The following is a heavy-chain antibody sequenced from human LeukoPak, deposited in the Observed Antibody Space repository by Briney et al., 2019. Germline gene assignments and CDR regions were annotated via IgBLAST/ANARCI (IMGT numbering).Heavy chain of an antibody. J-gene: IGHJ3*02. V-gene: IGHV1-24*01. Sequence: ASVKVSCKVSGYTLTELSMHWVRQAPGKGLEWMGGFDPEDGETIYAQKFQGRVTVTEDTSTDTAYMELSSLRSEDTAVYYCATYWWELPHLDAFDIWGQGTMVTVSS. CDR2: FDPEDGET. CDR1: GYTLTELS. CDR3: ATYWWELPHLDAFDI. D-gene: IGHD1-26*01.